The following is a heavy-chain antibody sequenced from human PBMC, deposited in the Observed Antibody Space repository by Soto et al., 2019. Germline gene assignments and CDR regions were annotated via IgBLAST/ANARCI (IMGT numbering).Heavy chain of an antibody. J-gene: IGHJ6*02. V-gene: IGHV1-69*06. CDR1: GGTFSSYA. CDR3: ARDHSGSYAYYYYGMDV. Sequence: SVKVSCKASGGTFSSYAISWVRQAPGQGLEWMGGIIPIFGTANYAQKLQGRVTITADKSTSTAYMELSSLRSEDTAVYYCARDHSGSYAYYYYGMDVWGQGTTVTVSS. CDR2: IIPIFGTA. D-gene: IGHD1-26*01.